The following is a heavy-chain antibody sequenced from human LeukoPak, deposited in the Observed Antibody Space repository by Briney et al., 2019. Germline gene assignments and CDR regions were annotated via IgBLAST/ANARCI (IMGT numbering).Heavy chain of an antibody. D-gene: IGHD3-22*01. CDR1: GFTFSSYG. J-gene: IGHJ3*02. CDR3: ARAAMRTYYGDAFDI. V-gene: IGHV3-23*01. Sequence: GGSLRLSCAASGFTFSSYGMSWVRQAPGKGLEWVSSIRDSGDNTYYADSVKGRFTISRDNSKNTLYLQMNSLRAEDTAVYYCARAAMRTYYGDAFDIWGQGTMVTVSS. CDR2: IRDSGDNT.